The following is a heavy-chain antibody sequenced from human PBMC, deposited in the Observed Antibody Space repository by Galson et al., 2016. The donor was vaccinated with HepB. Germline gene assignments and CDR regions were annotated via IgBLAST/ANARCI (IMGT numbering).Heavy chain of an antibody. V-gene: IGHV3-23*01. D-gene: IGHD5-18*01. CDR2: ISGSGGTT. Sequence: SLRLSCAASGFRFSDYIMSWVRQAPGKGLEWVSSISGSGGTTYYADSVKGRFTISRDKSKNTLYLQMSSLRGEDTAVYYCAKDLDGYTYGYSYSDHWGQGTLVTVSS. J-gene: IGHJ4*02. CDR1: GFRFSDYI. CDR3: AKDLDGYTYGYSYSDH.